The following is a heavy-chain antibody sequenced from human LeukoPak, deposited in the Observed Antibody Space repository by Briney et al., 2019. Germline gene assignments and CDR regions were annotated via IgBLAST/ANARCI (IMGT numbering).Heavy chain of an antibody. D-gene: IGHD6-6*01. J-gene: IGHJ4*02. CDR3: AKGRQGSSSSPFDY. V-gene: IGHV3-21*04. CDR1: GFSFSSYS. Sequence: GGSLRLSCAASGFSFSSYSMNWVRQAPGKGLEWVSSISSRSTYIYHADSLKGRFTISRDNAKNSLFLQMNSLRAEDTAVYYCAKGRQGSSSSPFDYWGQGTLVTVSS. CDR2: ISSRSTYI.